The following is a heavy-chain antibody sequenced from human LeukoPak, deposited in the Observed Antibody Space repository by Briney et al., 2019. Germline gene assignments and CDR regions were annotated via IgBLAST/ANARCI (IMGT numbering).Heavy chain of an antibody. CDR1: GFTFSNYA. CDR3: ARAQNYDFWSGPGGWFDP. J-gene: IGHJ5*02. CDR2: ISSNGGST. D-gene: IGHD3-3*01. V-gene: IGHV3-64*01. Sequence: GGSLRLSYAASGFTFSNYAMHWVRQAPGRGLEYVSGISSNGGSTHHANSVKGRFTTSRDNSKNMMYLQMGSLRAEDMAVYYCARAQNYDFWSGPGGWFDPWGQGTLVTVSS.